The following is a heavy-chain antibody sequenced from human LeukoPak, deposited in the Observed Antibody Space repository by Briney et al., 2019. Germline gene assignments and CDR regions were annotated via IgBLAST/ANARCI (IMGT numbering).Heavy chain of an antibody. J-gene: IGHJ2*01. Sequence: SETLSLTCTVSGGSISSYYWSWIRQPPGKGLGWIGYIYYSGSTNYNPSLKSRVTISVDTSKNQFSLKLSSVTAADTAVYYCARAFEYSSSRVGAYFDLWGRGTLVTVSS. V-gene: IGHV4-59*01. D-gene: IGHD6-6*01. CDR2: IYYSGST. CDR1: GGSISSYY. CDR3: ARAFEYSSSRVGAYFDL.